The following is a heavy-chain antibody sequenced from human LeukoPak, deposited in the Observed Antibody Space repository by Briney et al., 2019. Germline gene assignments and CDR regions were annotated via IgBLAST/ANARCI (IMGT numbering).Heavy chain of an antibody. J-gene: IGHJ5*02. CDR1: GFTFSDYY. D-gene: IGHD3-10*01. Sequence: GGSLRLSCAASGFTFSDYYMSWIRQAPGKGLEWVSYISSSGSTIYYADSVKGRFTVSRDNAKNSLYLQMNSLRAEDTAVYYCARDRITMNWFDPWGQGTLVTVSS. CDR2: ISSSGSTI. V-gene: IGHV3-11*04. CDR3: ARDRITMNWFDP.